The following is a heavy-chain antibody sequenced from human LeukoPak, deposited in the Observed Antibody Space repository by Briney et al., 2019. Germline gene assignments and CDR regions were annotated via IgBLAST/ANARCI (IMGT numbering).Heavy chain of an antibody. J-gene: IGHJ3*02. CDR3: AAWELLLETFDI. CDR1: GGSFSHYY. V-gene: IGHV4-34*01. CDR2: INHSGYT. Sequence: PSETLSLTCAVFGGSFSHYYWGWIRQPPGKGLEWIGEINHSGYTNYNPSLKSRVTMSLDTSRNHFSLKLSSVTAADTAVYYCAAWELLLETFDIWGQGTMVTVSS. D-gene: IGHD1-26*01.